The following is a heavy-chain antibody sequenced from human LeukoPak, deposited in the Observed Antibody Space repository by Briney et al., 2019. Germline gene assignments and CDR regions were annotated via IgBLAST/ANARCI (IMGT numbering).Heavy chain of an antibody. CDR2: IIWNSGSI. D-gene: IGHD6-13*01. CDR3: AKDFGAESGIAGADSPFDC. V-gene: IGHV3-9*03. Sequence: PGRTLCLSCAASGFTFDAYVMNWVPQAPGPGLEWGSGIIWNSGSIGYDDSVKCRVTIYRDAAKNSLYLKMSTVRAEDMAVYYCAKDFGAESGIAGADSPFDCWGQGTLVTVSS. CDR1: GFTFDAYV. J-gene: IGHJ4*02.